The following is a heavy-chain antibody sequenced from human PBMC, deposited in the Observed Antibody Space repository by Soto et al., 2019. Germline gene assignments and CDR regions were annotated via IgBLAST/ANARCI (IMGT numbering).Heavy chain of an antibody. CDR2: INIDGSST. D-gene: IGHD5-12*01. V-gene: IGHV3-74*01. CDR3: ARSRDGYNFVGDC. J-gene: IGHJ4*02. CDR1: GFTLSSYW. Sequence: EVQLVESGGGLVQPGGSLRLSCAASGFTLSSYWMHWVRQAPGKGLVWIARINIDGSSTSYADSVKGRFTISRDNAKNTLYLQVNSLRADETAVYYCARSRDGYNFVGDCWGQGTLVTVSS.